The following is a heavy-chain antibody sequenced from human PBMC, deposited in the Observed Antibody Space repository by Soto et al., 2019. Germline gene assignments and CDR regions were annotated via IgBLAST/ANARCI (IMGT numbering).Heavy chain of an antibody. CDR2: INHSGST. J-gene: IGHJ5*02. CDR3: ARDNGGGYNNWFDP. Sequence: SETLSLTCTVYGGSFSGYYWSWIRQPPGKGLEWIGEINHSGSTNYNPSLKGRVTISVDTSKNQFSLKLSSVTAADTAVYYCARDNGGGYNNWFDPWGQGTLVTVSS. D-gene: IGHD2-8*01. V-gene: IGHV4-34*01. CDR1: GGSFSGYY.